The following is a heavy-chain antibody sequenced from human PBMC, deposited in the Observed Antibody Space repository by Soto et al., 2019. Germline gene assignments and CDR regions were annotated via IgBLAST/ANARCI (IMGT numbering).Heavy chain of an antibody. CDR1: GFTVSSNY. D-gene: IGHD6-13*01. Sequence: WGSLRLSCSASGFTVSSNYMSWFRQAPGKGLEWVSVIYSGGSTYYADSVKGRFTISRDNSKNTLYLQMNSLRAEDTAVYYCARSSNSIAAAGTGFDYWGQGTLVTVSS. J-gene: IGHJ4*02. CDR3: ARSSNSIAAAGTGFDY. V-gene: IGHV3-53*01. CDR2: IYSGGST.